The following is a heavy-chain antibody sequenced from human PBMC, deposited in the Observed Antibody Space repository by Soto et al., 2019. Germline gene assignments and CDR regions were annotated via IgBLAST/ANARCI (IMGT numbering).Heavy chain of an antibody. V-gene: IGHV3-73*01. Sequence: GGSLRLSCAASGFTFSGSAVHWVRQASGKGLEWVGRIRSKANSYATAYAESVKGSFTISRDDSKNTAYLQMNSLKTEDTAVYYCTRPGYSSGWATYWGQGTLVTVSS. D-gene: IGHD6-19*01. J-gene: IGHJ4*02. CDR2: IRSKANSYAT. CDR1: GFTFSGSA. CDR3: TRPGYSSGWATY.